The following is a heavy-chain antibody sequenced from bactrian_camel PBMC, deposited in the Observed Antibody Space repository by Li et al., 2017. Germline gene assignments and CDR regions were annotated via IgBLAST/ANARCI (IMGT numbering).Heavy chain of an antibody. CDR3: ANLGTDWSHIY. Sequence: DVQLVESGGGVVQPGGSLRLSCAASGFTFSDGYMSWVRQAPGKGLEWVSAIRGIDSTFYADSVKGRFTISRDNAKNTVYLQLSSLKTEDMAMYYCANLGTDWSHIYWGQGTQVTVS. D-gene: IGHD1*01. J-gene: IGHJ4*01. CDR1: GFTFSDGY. V-gene: IGHV3S40*01. CDR2: IRGIDST.